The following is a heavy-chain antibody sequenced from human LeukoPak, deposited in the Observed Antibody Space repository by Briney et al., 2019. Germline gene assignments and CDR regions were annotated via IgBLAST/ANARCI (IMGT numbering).Heavy chain of an antibody. CDR1: GGSISSYY. Sequence: SETLSLTCTVSGGSISSYYWSWIRQPPGKGLEWIGYIYYSGSTNYSPSLKSRVTISVDTSKNQFSLKLSSVTAADTAVYYCARTLLGWYFDYWGQGTLVTVSS. CDR3: ARTLLGWYFDY. V-gene: IGHV4-59*01. D-gene: IGHD3-22*01. J-gene: IGHJ4*02. CDR2: IYYSGST.